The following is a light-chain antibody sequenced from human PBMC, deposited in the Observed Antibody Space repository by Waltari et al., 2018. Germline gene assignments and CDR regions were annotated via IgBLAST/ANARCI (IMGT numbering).Light chain of an antibody. Sequence: VLTQSPATLSLSPGERATLSCRASHSVSKYLAWYQQKPGQAPRLLIFDASNRATGIPARFSGSGSGTEFSLTISSLEPEDFAVYYCQQRGTYLGLTFGGGTKVDIK. CDR1: HSVSKY. CDR3: QQRGTYLGLT. J-gene: IGKJ4*01. CDR2: DAS. V-gene: IGKV3-11*01.